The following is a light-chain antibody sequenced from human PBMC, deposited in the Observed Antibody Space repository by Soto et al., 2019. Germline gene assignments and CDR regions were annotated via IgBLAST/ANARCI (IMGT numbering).Light chain of an antibody. CDR1: QSISSY. Sequence: DIQMTQSPSSLSASVGDRVTITCRASQSISSYLNWYQQKPGKAPKLLIYAASSLQSGVPLRFSGSGSVTEFASPISIFQPEDVATNCYQQSYSTPYTFCHANNLQI. CDR3: QQSYSTPYT. J-gene: IGKJ2*01. V-gene: IGKV1-39*01. CDR2: AAS.